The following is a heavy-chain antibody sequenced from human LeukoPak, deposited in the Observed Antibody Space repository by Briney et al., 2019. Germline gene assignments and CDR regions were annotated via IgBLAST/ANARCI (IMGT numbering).Heavy chain of an antibody. V-gene: IGHV3-9*01. D-gene: IGHD6-19*01. Sequence: GGSLRLSCAASGFTFDDYAMHWVRQAPGKGLEWVSGISWNSGSIGYADSVKGRFAISRDNAENSLYLQMNSLRAEDTAVYYCARYGNGAWLAHYAFDSWGQGTMVTVSS. CDR3: ARYGNGAWLAHYAFDS. CDR1: GFTFDDYA. CDR2: ISWNSGSI. J-gene: IGHJ3*02.